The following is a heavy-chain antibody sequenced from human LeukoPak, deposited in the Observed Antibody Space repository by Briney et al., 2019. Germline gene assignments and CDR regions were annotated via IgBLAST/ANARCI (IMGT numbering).Heavy chain of an antibody. CDR3: ARDRIAAAGNWFDP. CDR2: IKQDGSEK. V-gene: IGHV3-7*01. J-gene: IGHJ5*02. CDR1: GFTFSSYW. D-gene: IGHD6-13*01. Sequence: GGSLRLSCAASGFTFSSYWMTWVRQAPGKVLEWVANIKQDGSEKYYVDSVKGRFTISRDNAKNSLYLQMNSLRAEDTAVYYCARDRIAAAGNWFDPWGQGTLVTVSS.